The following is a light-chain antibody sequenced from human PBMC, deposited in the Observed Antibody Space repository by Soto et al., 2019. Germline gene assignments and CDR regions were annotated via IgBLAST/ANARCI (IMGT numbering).Light chain of an antibody. Sequence: MVLTQSPGNLSLSPGERATLSCRASQSVNSRYLAWYQQKPGQAPRLVIYGAFTRATGIPDRFIGSGSGTDFSLTISRLEPEDFAVYYCQQSPGTFGQGTKV. J-gene: IGKJ1*01. V-gene: IGKV3-20*01. CDR2: GAF. CDR1: QSVNSRY. CDR3: QQSPGT.